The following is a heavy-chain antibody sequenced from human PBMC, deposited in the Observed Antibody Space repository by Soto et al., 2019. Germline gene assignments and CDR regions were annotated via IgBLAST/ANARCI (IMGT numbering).Heavy chain of an antibody. CDR3: ARFRGEFDTSGLEAY. V-gene: IGHV4-30-2*01. CDR1: GGSISSGDYS. D-gene: IGHD3-10*01. CDR2: IYFGGST. Sequence: SETLSLTCAVSGGSISSGDYSWNWIRQPPGKGLEWIGYIYFGGSTYYNPSLQSRVTMSVDRSRNQFSLKLNSVTAADTAVYYCARFRGEFDTSGLEAYWGRGTLVTVSS. J-gene: IGHJ4*02.